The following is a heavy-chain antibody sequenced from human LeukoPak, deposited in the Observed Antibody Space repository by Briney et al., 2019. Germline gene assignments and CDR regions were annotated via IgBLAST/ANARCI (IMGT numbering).Heavy chain of an antibody. J-gene: IGHJ4*02. D-gene: IGHD2-8*01. CDR1: GYTFTSYY. Sequence: ASVKVSCKASGYTFTSYYIHWVRQAPGLGLEWMGIIYPGGGSTSYAQKFQGRVTMTRDMSTSTVYMELSSLRSEDTAVYYCARDNDFDYWGQGTLVTVSS. V-gene: IGHV1-46*01. CDR3: ARDNDFDY. CDR2: IYPGGGST.